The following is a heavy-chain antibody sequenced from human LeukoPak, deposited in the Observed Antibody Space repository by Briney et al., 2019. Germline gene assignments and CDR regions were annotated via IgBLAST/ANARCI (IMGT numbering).Heavy chain of an antibody. CDR3: AILPPYDSSGWYWFDP. V-gene: IGHV1-69*06. CDR1: GGTFSSYA. Sequence: SVKVSCKASGGTFSSYALSWVRQAPGQGLEWMGGIIPIFGTANYAQKFQGRVTITADKSTSTAYMELSSLRSEDTAVYYCAILPPYDSSGWYWFDPWGRGTLVTVSS. CDR2: IIPIFGTA. J-gene: IGHJ5*02. D-gene: IGHD3-22*01.